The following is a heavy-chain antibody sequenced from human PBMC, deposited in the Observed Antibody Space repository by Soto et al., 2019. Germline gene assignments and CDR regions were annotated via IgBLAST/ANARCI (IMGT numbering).Heavy chain of an antibody. V-gene: IGHV3-23*01. J-gene: IGHJ4*02. Sequence: GGSPGLSCSGPWFNLYRLSLALVPPAPGEGVEWVSVISGSGGSTYFADSVKGRFTISRDNSKNTLYLQMNSLRAEDTAVYYCATTLYGSGTYYNSYPPLYWGQGTLVTVSS. D-gene: IGHD3-10*01. CDR1: WFNLYRLS. CDR2: ISGSGGST. CDR3: ATTLYGSGTYYNSYPPLY.